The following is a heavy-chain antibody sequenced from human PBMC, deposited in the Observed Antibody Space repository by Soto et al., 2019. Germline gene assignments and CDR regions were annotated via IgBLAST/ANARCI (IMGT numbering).Heavy chain of an antibody. CDR2: TRNKANRYTT. Sequence: PGGSLRLSCAASGFTFSDHYMDWVRQAPGKGLEWVGRTRNKANRYTTEYAASVKGRFTISRDDSRNSLYLQMNSLQNEDTDVYYFTRDDALAPGTLDYWGQGALVTVSS. V-gene: IGHV3-72*01. D-gene: IGHD6-25*01. CDR1: GFTFSDHY. CDR3: TRDDALAPGTLDY. J-gene: IGHJ4*01.